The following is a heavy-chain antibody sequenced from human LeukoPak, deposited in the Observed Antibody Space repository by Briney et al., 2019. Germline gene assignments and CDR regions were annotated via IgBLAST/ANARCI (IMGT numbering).Heavy chain of an antibody. V-gene: IGHV4-34*01. Sequence: SETLSLTCAVYGGSFSGDYWSWVRHPPGNGLEWIGEINNSRSNNYNPSLKRRVTISVDTSKNQSSLKLSSVTAADTAVYYCESVWSYPSDYWGQGTLVTVSS. CDR2: INNSRSN. J-gene: IGHJ4*02. CDR3: ESVWSYPSDY. CDR1: GGSFSGDY. D-gene: IGHD1-26*01.